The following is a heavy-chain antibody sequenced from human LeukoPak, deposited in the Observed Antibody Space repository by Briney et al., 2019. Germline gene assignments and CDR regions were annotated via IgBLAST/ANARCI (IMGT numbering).Heavy chain of an antibody. Sequence: GESLKISCKGSGYSFTSYWIGWGRQMPGKGLGWMGIIYPGDSDTRYSPSFQGQVTISADKTISTAYLQWSSLKASDTAMYYCATVPVATIQDYWGQGTLVTVSS. CDR2: IYPGDSDT. J-gene: IGHJ4*02. CDR1: GYSFTSYW. D-gene: IGHD5-12*01. V-gene: IGHV5-51*01. CDR3: ATVPVATIQDY.